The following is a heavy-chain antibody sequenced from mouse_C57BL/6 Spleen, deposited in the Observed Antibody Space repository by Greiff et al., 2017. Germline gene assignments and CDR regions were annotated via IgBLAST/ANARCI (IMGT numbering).Heavy chain of an antibody. CDR2: INPSSGYT. CDR1: GYTFTSYW. CDR3: ARQDTTVVKGFAY. J-gene: IGHJ3*01. V-gene: IGHV1-7*01. Sequence: VQLQQSGAELAKPGASVKLSCKASGYTFTSYWMHWVKQRPGQGLEWIGYINPSSGYTKYNQKFKDKATLTADKSSSTAYMQLSSLTYEDSAVXVCARQDTTVVKGFAYWGQGTLVTVSA. D-gene: IGHD1-1*01.